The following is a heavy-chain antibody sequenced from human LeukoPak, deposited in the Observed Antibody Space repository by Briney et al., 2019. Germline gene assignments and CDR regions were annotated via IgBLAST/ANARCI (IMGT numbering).Heavy chain of an antibody. CDR3: ARAPYYDSSGYYPGPFDY. Sequence: GESLKISCKGSGYSFTSYWIGWVRQMPGKGLEWMGIIYPGDSDTRYSPSFQGQVTISADKSISTAYLQWSSLKASDTAMYYCARAPYYDSSGYYPGPFDYWGQGTLVTVSS. CDR2: IYPGDSDT. J-gene: IGHJ4*02. V-gene: IGHV5-51*01. CDR1: GYSFTSYW. D-gene: IGHD3-22*01.